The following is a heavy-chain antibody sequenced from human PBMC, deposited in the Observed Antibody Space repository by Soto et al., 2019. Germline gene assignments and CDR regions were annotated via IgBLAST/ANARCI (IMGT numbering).Heavy chain of an antibody. V-gene: IGHV3-74*01. CDR1: GFTFSDYW. J-gene: IGHJ4*02. D-gene: IGHD3-10*01. CDR3: GRGVYHAYYMDY. CDR2: IKSDGSRT. Sequence: EVQLVESGGGLVQPGGSLRVSCAASGFTFSDYWMHWVRQAPGKGLVWVSRIKSDGSRTDFADSVKGRFTISRDNAENTVYLQMSSLRAEDAAVYYGGRGVYHAYYMDYWGQGTLVTVSS.